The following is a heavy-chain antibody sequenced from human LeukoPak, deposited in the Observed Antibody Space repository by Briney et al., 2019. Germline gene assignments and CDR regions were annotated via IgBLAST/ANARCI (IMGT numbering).Heavy chain of an antibody. V-gene: IGHV3-21*01. CDR2: ISSSSSYI. CDR1: GFTFSSYS. Sequence: PGGPLRLSCAASGFTFSSYSMNWVRQAPGKGLEWVSSISSSSSYIYYAGSVKGRFTISRDNAKNSLYLQMNSLRAEDTAVYYCARWGQQLVPDDAFDIWGQGTMVTVSS. D-gene: IGHD6-13*01. J-gene: IGHJ3*02. CDR3: ARWGQQLVPDDAFDI.